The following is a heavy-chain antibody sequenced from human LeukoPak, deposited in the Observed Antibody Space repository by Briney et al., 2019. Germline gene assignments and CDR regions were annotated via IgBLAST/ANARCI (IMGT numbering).Heavy chain of an antibody. CDR1: GFTFSSYS. J-gene: IGHJ4*02. CDR2: ISSSSSTI. CDR3: ARDGHYYDSSGPVS. V-gene: IGHV3-48*01. D-gene: IGHD3-22*01. Sequence: GGSLRLSCAASGFTFSSYSMNWVRQAPGKGLEWVSYISSSSSTIYYADSVKGRFTISRDNAKNSLYLQMNSLRVEDTAVYYCARDGHYYDSSGPVSWGQGTLVTVSS.